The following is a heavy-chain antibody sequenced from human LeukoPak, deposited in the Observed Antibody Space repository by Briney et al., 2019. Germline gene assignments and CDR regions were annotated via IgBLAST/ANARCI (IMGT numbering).Heavy chain of an antibody. CDR2: INHSGST. CDR3: ARGLLPHSPTRGYYYGY. V-gene: IGHV4-34*01. D-gene: IGHD4-4*01. J-gene: IGHJ4*02. Sequence: PSETLSLTCAVYGGSFSGYYWSWVRQPPGKGLEWIGEINHSGSTNYNPSLKSRVTISVDTSKNQFSLKMSSVTAADTAVYYCARGLLPHSPTRGYYYGYEGQGNLATVSS. CDR1: GGSFSGYY.